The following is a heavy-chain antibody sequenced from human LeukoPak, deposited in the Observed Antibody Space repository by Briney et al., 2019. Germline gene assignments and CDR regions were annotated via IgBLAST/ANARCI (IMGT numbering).Heavy chain of an antibody. V-gene: IGHV3-48*01. D-gene: IGHD5-18*01. CDR3: ARETAGYSYGTLGVC. CDR2: ISSSSSTI. J-gene: IGHJ4*02. CDR1: GFTFSSYS. Sequence: GGSLRLSCAASGFTFSSYSMNWVRQAPGKGLEWVSYISSSSSTIYYAASVKGRFTISRDNAKNSLYLQMNSLRAEDTAVYYCARETAGYSYGTLGVCWGQGTLVTVSS.